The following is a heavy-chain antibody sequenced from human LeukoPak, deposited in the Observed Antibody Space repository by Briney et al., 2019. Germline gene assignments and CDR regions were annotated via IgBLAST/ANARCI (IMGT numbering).Heavy chain of an antibody. J-gene: IGHJ4*02. CDR1: GGTFSSYA. CDR2: IIPILGIA. Sequence: SVKVSCKASGGTFSSYAISWVRQAPGQGLEWMGRIIPILGIANYAQKFQGRVTITADKSTSTAYMELNSLRSEDTAVYYCARDVGDFWSGSRGKYFDYWGQGTLVTVSS. D-gene: IGHD3-3*01. V-gene: IGHV1-69*04. CDR3: ARDVGDFWSGSRGKYFDY.